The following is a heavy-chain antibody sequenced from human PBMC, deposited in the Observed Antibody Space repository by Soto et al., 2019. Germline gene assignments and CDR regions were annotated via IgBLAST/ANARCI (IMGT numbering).Heavy chain of an antibody. CDR1: GFTFSSYS. CDR2: ISSSSSTT. CDR3: ARDLGSSWYPEYFQH. V-gene: IGHV3-48*01. Sequence: GGSLRLSCAASGFTFSSYSVNWVRQAPGKGLEWVSYISSSSSTTYYADSVKGRFTISRDNAKNSLYLQMNSLRAEDTAVYYCARDLGSSWYPEYFQHWGQGTLVTVSS. D-gene: IGHD6-13*01. J-gene: IGHJ1*01.